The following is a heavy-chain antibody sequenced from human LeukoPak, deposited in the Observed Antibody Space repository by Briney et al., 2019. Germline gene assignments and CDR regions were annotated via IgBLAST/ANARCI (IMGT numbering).Heavy chain of an antibody. CDR2: ISGSGGST. CDR3: AKDGYYFNSGSLN. J-gene: IGHJ4*02. Sequence: PGGSLRLSCAASGFTFSNYAMSWVRQAPGKGLEWVSGISGSGGSTYYADSVKGRFTISRDNSKNTLYLQMNSLRAEDTAVYYCAKDGYYFNSGSLNWGQGTLVTVSS. CDR1: GFTFSNYA. V-gene: IGHV3-23*01. D-gene: IGHD3-10*01.